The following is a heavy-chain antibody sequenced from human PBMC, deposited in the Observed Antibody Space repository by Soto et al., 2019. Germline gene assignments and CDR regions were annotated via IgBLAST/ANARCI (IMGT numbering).Heavy chain of an antibody. J-gene: IGHJ6*03. CDR1: GFTFSSYA. V-gene: IGHV3-23*01. CDR2: ISGSGGST. CDR3: AKGLGITIFAYMDV. D-gene: IGHD3-3*01. Sequence: GGSLRLSCAASGFTFSSYAMSWVRQAPGKGLEWVSAISGSGGSTYYADSVKGRFTISRDNSKNTLYLQMNSLRAEDTAVYYCAKGLGITIFAYMDVWGKGTTVTVSS.